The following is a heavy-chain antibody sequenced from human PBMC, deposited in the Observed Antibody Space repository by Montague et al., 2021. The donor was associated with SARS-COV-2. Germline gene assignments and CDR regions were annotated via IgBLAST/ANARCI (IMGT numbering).Heavy chain of an antibody. CDR3: ARQDTSGWLTFDY. CDR1: GDSASSSTVA. Sequence: CAISGDSASSSTVAWNWLRQSPSRSLEWLGRTYFRSSFYNDYALSVKSRLNIQPDSAKNQFSLQLTSVTPEDTAICYCARQDTSGWLTFDYWGQGILVTVSS. CDR2: TYFRSSFYN. V-gene: IGHV6-1*01. J-gene: IGHJ4*02. D-gene: IGHD6-19*01.